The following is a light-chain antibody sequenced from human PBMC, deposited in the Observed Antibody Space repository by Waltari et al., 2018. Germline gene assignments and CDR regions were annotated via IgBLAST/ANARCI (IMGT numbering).Light chain of an antibody. J-gene: IGLJ2*01. CDR3: AAWDDSLNVI. CDR1: NSNIGSTI. Sequence: QSVLTQPPSASGTPGQRVTISCSGSNSNIGSTIVTWYQLLPGVAPKLLIYSDNPRPSGVPDRFSGSRSGNSASLAISGLQSEDEADYYCAAWDDSLNVIFGGGTKLTVL. V-gene: IGLV1-44*01. CDR2: SDN.